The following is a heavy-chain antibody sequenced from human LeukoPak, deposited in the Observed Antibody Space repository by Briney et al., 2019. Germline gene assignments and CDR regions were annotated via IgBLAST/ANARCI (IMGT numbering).Heavy chain of an antibody. V-gene: IGHV4-39*01. CDR1: GGSISSSNYY. CDR2: INYSGYT. D-gene: IGHD2-2*03. J-gene: IGHJ4*02. CDR3: ARVDIVVVPSAAFDF. Sequence: PSETLSLTCTVSGGSISSSNYYWGWIRQPPGKGLEWIGSINYSGYTYSNPSLKSRLTISVDTSKNQFSLKLSSVTAADTAVYYCARVDIVVVPSAAFDFWGQGTLVTVSS.